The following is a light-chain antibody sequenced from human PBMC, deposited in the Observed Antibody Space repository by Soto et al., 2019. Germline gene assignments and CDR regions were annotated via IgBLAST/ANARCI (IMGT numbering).Light chain of an antibody. Sequence: DIQMTQSPSSLSASVGDRVTITCRASQSISTYLNWYQQKLGKAPKLLIYGAYSLQSGVPSRFSGSGSGTDFTLTISSLQPEDFATYYCQQSYMTFMYTFGQGTKVDIK. CDR3: QQSYMTFMYT. CDR1: QSISTY. J-gene: IGKJ2*01. V-gene: IGKV1-39*01. CDR2: GAY.